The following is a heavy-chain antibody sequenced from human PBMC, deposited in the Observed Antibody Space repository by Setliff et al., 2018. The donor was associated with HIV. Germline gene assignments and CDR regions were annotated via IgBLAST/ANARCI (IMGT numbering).Heavy chain of an antibody. V-gene: IGHV4-59*11. D-gene: IGHD3-16*01. Sequence: PSETLSLTCSVSGGSISSHFWSWIRQPPGKGLEWIASIYASGTTYNPSLKSRVTISIDTSKNQFSLKLTSVTAADTAVYFCAGRLGATVFYYFDYWGQGTLVTVSS. CDR1: GGSISSHF. CDR2: IYASGT. CDR3: AGRLGATVFYYFDY. J-gene: IGHJ4*02.